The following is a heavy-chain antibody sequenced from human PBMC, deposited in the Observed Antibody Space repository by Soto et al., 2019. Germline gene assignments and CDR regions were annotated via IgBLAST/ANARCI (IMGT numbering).Heavy chain of an antibody. V-gene: IGHV1-18*04. CDR3: ASEENGGSGCYSRAEYSEX. Sequence: GASVKVSCKASGYTFSNYGISWVRQAPGQGLEWMGLISAYNGKTYDAYMPQGRVTMTTEPSKRTAYMELRSLRSDGAAVYYGASEENGGSGCYSRAEYSEXWGQGSLVTVSX. J-gene: IGHJ1*01. CDR2: ISAYNGKT. CDR1: GYTFSNYG. D-gene: IGHD2-15*01.